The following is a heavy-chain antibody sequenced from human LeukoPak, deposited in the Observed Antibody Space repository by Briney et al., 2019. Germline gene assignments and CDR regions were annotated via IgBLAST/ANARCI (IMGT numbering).Heavy chain of an antibody. CDR2: INPAGDT. CDR1: GFTFSTYD. J-gene: IGHJ6*02. CDR3: ARGDCSGGSCSSMDV. V-gene: IGHV3-13*04. Sequence: GGSLRLSCAASGFTFSTYDMHWVRQATGKGLEWVSGINPAGDTYYPSSVKGRFTISREDAKNSFYLQMNSLRVGDTAVYYCARGDCSGGSCSSMDVWGQGTTVTVSS. D-gene: IGHD2-15*01.